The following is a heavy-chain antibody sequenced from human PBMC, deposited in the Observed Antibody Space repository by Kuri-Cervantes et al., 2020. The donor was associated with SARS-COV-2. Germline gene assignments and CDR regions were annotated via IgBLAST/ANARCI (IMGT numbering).Heavy chain of an antibody. Sequence: GESLKISCAASGFTFSSYAMSWVRQAPGKGLEWVSAISGSGGSTYYVDSVKGRFTISRDNSKNTLYLQMNSLRAEDTAVYYCSLSSSSVYYYYMDVWGKGTTVTVSS. CDR1: GFTFSSYA. CDR2: ISGSGGST. CDR3: SLSSSSVYYYYMDV. V-gene: IGHV3-23*01. J-gene: IGHJ6*03. D-gene: IGHD6-13*01.